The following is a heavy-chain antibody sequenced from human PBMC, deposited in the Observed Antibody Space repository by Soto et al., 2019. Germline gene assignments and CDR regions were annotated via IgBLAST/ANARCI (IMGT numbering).Heavy chain of an antibody. V-gene: IGHV4-59*01. Sequence: QVQLKESGPGLVKPSETLALTCTVSGGSIGSYYWSWIRQPPGRGLGWIGWVYYSDGTNYNPSLKSRVTMSMDKSNNQFSLRLSSVTAADTAVYYCARTESSSWSFFYYGMDVWGQGTTVTVSS. J-gene: IGHJ6*02. CDR1: GGSIGSYY. CDR2: VYYSDGT. CDR3: ARTESSSWSFFYYGMDV. D-gene: IGHD6-13*01.